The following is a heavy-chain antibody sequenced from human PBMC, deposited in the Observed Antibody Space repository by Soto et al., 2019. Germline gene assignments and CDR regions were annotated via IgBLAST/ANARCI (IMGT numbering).Heavy chain of an antibody. D-gene: IGHD2-15*01. J-gene: IGHJ6*02. CDR2: IRSRANNFAT. CDR1: GFIFSGSA. V-gene: IGHV3-73*01. CDR3: DRGQGAATGDYYYHGIDV. Sequence: GGSLRLSCAASGFIFSGSAIHWVRQASGKGLEWVGRIRSRANNFATSSAASVKGRFTFSRDDSKNTAYLQMNTLKPEDTAVYYCDRGQGAATGDYYYHGIDVWGPGTPVTVSS.